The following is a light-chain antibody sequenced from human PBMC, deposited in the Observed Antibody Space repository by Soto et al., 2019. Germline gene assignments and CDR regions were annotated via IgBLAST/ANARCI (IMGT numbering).Light chain of an antibody. J-gene: IGLJ1*01. CDR3: SSYNSSNTLV. Sequence: QSALTQPASVSGSPGQSITISCTGGSSDIGGYNYVSWFQQHPGKAPKLMIYEVTNRPSGVSNRFSGSKSGSTASLTISGLQDEEEADYSCSSYNSSNTLVFGTGTKVTV. CDR1: SSDIGGYNY. V-gene: IGLV2-14*01. CDR2: EVT.